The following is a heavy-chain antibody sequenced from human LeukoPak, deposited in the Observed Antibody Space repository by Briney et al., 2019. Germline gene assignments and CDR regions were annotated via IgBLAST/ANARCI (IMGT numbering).Heavy chain of an antibody. CDR3: ARDSISRSFGSYSYYYMDV. D-gene: IGHD3-10*01. CDR1: GFTVSSNY. CDR2: IYNGGRT. V-gene: IGHV3-53*01. J-gene: IGHJ6*03. Sequence: GGSLRLSCAASGFTVSSNYMSWVRQAPGKGLEWVSVIYNGGRTYYADSVKGRFTISRDNSKNTLYLEMNSLRAEDTAVYYCARDSISRSFGSYSYYYMDVWGKGTTVTVSS.